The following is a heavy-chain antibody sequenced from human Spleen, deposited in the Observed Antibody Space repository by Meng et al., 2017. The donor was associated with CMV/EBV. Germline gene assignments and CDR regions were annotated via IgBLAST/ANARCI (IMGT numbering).Heavy chain of an antibody. CDR1: GGSISSSSYY. CDR2: IYYSGST. D-gene: IGHD3-3*01. J-gene: IGHJ4*02. V-gene: IGHV4-39*07. Sequence: SETLSLTCTVSGGSISSSSYYWGWIRQPPGKGLEWIGSIYYSGSTYYNPSLKSRVTISVDTSKNQFSLKLSSVTAADTAVYYCARFYDCYYWGQGTLVTVSS. CDR3: ARFYDCYY.